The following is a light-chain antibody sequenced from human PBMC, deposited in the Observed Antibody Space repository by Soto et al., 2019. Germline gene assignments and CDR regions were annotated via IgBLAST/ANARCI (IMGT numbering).Light chain of an antibody. Sequence: EIVMTQSPATLSVSPGQRATLSCRASQSVSGNLAWYQHKPGQAPRLLIYGASTRATGIPGRFSGSGSGTEFTLTVSSLQSEDFAVYYCQQYKNWPPITFGQGTRLEIK. CDR2: GAS. V-gene: IGKV3-15*01. J-gene: IGKJ5*01. CDR1: QSVSGN. CDR3: QQYKNWPPIT.